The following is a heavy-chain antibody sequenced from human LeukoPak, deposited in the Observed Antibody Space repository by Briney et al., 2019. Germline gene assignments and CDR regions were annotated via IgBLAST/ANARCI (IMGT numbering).Heavy chain of an antibody. D-gene: IGHD3-22*01. J-gene: IGHJ4*02. CDR2: ISSSGSTI. CDR1: GFTFSSYE. Sequence: GGSLRLSCAASGFTFSSYEMNWVRQAPGKGLEWVSYISSSGSTIYYADSVKGRFTISRDNAKNTLHLQMNSLRAEDTAVYYCVRDWGYDSSGYWQKYFDSWGQGTLVTVSS. CDR3: VRDWGYDSSGYWQKYFDS. V-gene: IGHV3-48*03.